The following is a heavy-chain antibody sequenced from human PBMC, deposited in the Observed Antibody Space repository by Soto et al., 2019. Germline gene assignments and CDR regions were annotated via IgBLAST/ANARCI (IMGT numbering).Heavy chain of an antibody. D-gene: IGHD5-12*01. CDR3: ARDLVVATIARPNEVDHWFDP. J-gene: IGHJ5*02. V-gene: IGHV3-7*01. Sequence: EVQLVESGGGLVQPGGSLRLSCAASGFTFSSYWMSWVRQAPGKGLEWVANIKQDGSEKYYVDSVKGRFTISRDNAKNSLYLQMNSLRAEDTAVYYCARDLVVATIARPNEVDHWFDPWGQGTLVTVSS. CDR1: GFTFSSYW. CDR2: IKQDGSEK.